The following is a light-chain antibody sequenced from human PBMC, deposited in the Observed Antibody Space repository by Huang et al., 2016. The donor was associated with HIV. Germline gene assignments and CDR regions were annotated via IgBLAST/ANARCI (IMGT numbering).Light chain of an antibody. CDR3: QQSNTFPLT. CDR2: DAS. Sequence: DIQMTQSPSSLSASVGDRVTITCRARQDNRSNLAWFQQTPRKAPKSLNYDASTLQSGGPSKFSGNGYGTDFTLTISSLQPEDIATYYFQQSNTFPLTFGGGTKVEI. J-gene: IGKJ4*01. CDR1: QDNRSN. V-gene: IGKV1-16*02.